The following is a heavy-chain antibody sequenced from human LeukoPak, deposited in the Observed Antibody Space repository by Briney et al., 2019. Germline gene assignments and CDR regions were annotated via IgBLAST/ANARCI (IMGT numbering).Heavy chain of an antibody. CDR1: GFTFSSYG. Sequence: GGSLRPSCAASGFTFSSYGMHWVRQAPGKGLEWVAVIWYDGSNKYYADSVKGRFTISRDNSKNTLYLQMNSLRAEDTAVYYCAKLMRHMMEDVLDLWGQGTVVTVSS. V-gene: IGHV3-33*06. CDR2: IWYDGSNK. D-gene: IGHD3-16*01. J-gene: IGHJ3*01. CDR3: AKLMRHMMEDVLDL.